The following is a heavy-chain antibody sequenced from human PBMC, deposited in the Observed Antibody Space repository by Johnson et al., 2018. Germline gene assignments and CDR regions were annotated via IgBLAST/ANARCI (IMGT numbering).Heavy chain of an antibody. CDR3: ITDRPDFWSSY. D-gene: IGHD3-3*01. Sequence: VQLVQSGGGLVEPGGSLRLSCAASHFSFTDAWMHWIRQAPGKGLEWVGRIKAKADGGTTDYAAPVNGRFIISRDDSTNTLYLQMNSLRIEDTAVYYCITDRPDFWSSYGGQGILVTVSS. CDR1: HFSFTDAW. V-gene: IGHV3-15*07. J-gene: IGHJ4*02. CDR2: IKAKADGGTT.